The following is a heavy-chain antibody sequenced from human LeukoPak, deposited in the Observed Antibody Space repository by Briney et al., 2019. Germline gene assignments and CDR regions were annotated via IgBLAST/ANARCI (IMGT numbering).Heavy chain of an antibody. CDR1: GYTFTGYY. D-gene: IGHD2-8*01. Sequence: GASVKVSCKASGYTFTGYYMHWVRQATGQGLEWMGWMNPNSGNTGYAQKFQGRVTMTRNTSISTAYMELSSLRSEDTAVYYCARNPTLDIVLMVYDNWFDPWGQGTLVTVSS. CDR2: MNPNSGNT. V-gene: IGHV1-8*02. J-gene: IGHJ5*02. CDR3: ARNPTLDIVLMVYDNWFDP.